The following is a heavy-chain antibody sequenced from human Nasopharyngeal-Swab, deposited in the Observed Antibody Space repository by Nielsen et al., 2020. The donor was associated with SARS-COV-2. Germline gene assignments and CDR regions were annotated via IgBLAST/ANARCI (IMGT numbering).Heavy chain of an antibody. Sequence: SETLSLTCTVSGGSISNDNYYWSWIRQPAGKGLEWIGRIHTSGSTYYNPSLKSRVTISVDTSKNQFSLKLSSVTAADTAVYYCARHGDYDFWSGYPRTVPFDYWGQGTLVTVSS. CDR1: GGSISNDNYY. CDR2: IHTSGST. D-gene: IGHD3-3*01. V-gene: IGHV4-61*02. J-gene: IGHJ4*02. CDR3: ARHGDYDFWSGYPRTVPFDY.